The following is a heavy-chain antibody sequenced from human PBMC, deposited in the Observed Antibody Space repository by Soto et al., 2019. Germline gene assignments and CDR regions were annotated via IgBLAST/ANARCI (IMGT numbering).Heavy chain of an antibody. CDR2: IIPIFGTA. J-gene: IGHJ4*02. V-gene: IGHV1-69*13. D-gene: IGHD3-3*01. Sequence: TSVKVSCKASGGTFSSYAISWVRQAPGQGLEWMGGIIPIFGTANYAQKFQGRVTITADESTSTAYMELSSLRSEDAAVYYCARGMDTIFGVVPSLAPPLDYWGQGTLVTVSS. CDR3: ARGMDTIFGVVPSLAPPLDY. CDR1: GGTFSSYA.